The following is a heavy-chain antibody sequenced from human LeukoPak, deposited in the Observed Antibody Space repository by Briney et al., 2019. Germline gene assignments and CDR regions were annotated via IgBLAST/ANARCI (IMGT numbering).Heavy chain of an antibody. D-gene: IGHD3-3*01. CDR3: ARKYYDFWSGYANDDY. J-gene: IGHJ4*02. CDR1: GYTFTSYG. V-gene: IGHV1-18*01. Sequence: GASVKVSCKASGYTFTSYGISWVRQAPGQGLEWMGWISAYNGNTNYAQKLQGRVTMTTDTSTSTAYMELRSLRSDDTAVYYCARKYYDFWSGYANDDYWGQGTLVTVSS. CDR2: ISAYNGNT.